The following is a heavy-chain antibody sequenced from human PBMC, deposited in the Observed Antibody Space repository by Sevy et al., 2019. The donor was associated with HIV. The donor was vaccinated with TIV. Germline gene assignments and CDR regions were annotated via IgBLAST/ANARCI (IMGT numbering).Heavy chain of an antibody. CDR1: GGTFSIYA. D-gene: IGHD3-22*01. CDR3: ARPYDSSALFKWAFDI. Sequence: ASVKVSCEASGGTFSIYAISWVRQAPGQGLEWMGGIIPIFGTANYAQKFQGRVTITADESTNTGYMELGSLRSEDTAVYYCARPYDSSALFKWAFDIWGQGTLVTVSS. J-gene: IGHJ3*02. CDR2: IIPIFGTA. V-gene: IGHV1-69*13.